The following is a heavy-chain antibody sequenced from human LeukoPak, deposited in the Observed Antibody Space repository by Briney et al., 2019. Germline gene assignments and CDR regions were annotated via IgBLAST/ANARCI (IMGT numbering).Heavy chain of an antibody. J-gene: IGHJ3*02. Sequence: GESLQISCKGSGYSFTSYWIGWVRQMPGKGLEWMGIIYPGDSDTRYSPSFQGQVTISADKSISTAYLQWSSLKASDTAMYYCATSLHPGAAAEAFDIWGQGTMVTVSS. CDR1: GYSFTSYW. CDR3: ATSLHPGAAAEAFDI. V-gene: IGHV5-51*01. D-gene: IGHD6-25*01. CDR2: IYPGDSDT.